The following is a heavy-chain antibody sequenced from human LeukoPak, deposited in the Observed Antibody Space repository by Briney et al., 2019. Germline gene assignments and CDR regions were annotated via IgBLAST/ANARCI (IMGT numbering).Heavy chain of an antibody. D-gene: IGHD1-26*01. CDR3: ARDIVGATRSRSMFDY. Sequence: ASVTVSRKASGYTFTGYYLHWLRQAPGQGLEWVGLINPSSGGTKYAQKFEGRVIMTRDKSISTAYMELSRLRCDDTAVYYCARDIVGATRSRSMFDYWGQGTLVTVSS. CDR1: GYTFTGYY. V-gene: IGHV1-2*02. CDR2: INPSSGGT. J-gene: IGHJ4*02.